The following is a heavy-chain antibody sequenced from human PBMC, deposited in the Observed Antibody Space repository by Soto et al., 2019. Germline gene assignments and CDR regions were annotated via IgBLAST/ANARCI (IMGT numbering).Heavy chain of an antibody. Sequence: QVKLQESGPGLVKPSGTLSLTCAVSGDSVTRSNWWSWVRQAPGEGLEWIGEIYHSGKTKYNPSLKSRITMSVDKSKNHFSLKMTSVTAADTAVYYCATSGWNEDVYYYDGMDVWGQGTTVTVSS. CDR1: GDSVTRSNW. V-gene: IGHV4-4*02. D-gene: IGHD6-19*01. J-gene: IGHJ6*02. CDR2: IYHSGKT. CDR3: ATSGWNEDVYYYDGMDV.